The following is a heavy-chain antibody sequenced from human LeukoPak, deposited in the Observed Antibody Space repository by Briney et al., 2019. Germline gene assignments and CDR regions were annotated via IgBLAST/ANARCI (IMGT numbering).Heavy chain of an antibody. D-gene: IGHD3-22*01. CDR1: GYTFTSYY. CDR3: ARDGSYYDSSGYCLDY. CDR2: INPSGGST. J-gene: IGHJ4*02. Sequence: GASVKVSCKASGYTFTSYYMHWVRQAPGQGLEWMGIINPSGGSTSYAQKFQGRVTMTRDMSTSTVYMELSSPRSEDTAVYYCARDGSYYDSSGYCLDYWGQGTLVTVSS. V-gene: IGHV1-46*01.